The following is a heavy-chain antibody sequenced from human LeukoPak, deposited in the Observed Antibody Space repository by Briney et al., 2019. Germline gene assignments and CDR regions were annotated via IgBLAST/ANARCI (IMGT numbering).Heavy chain of an antibody. Sequence: RGSLRLSCAASTFTFSSYWMSWVRQAPGKGLEWVATIKDDGSEKFYVDSVSGRFTISRDNAKNSLYLQMNSLRAEDTAAYYCARRGTYQNWFDPWGQGTLVTVSS. CDR2: IKDDGSEK. CDR1: TFTFSSYW. D-gene: IGHD3-16*01. J-gene: IGHJ5*02. V-gene: IGHV3-7*01. CDR3: ARRGTYQNWFDP.